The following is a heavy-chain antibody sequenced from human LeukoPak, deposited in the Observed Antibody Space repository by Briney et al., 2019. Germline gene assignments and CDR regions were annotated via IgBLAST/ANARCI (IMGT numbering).Heavy chain of an antibody. V-gene: IGHV1-46*01. CDR3: ARETKGSGSYFGLGENRYFDY. Sequence: GASVKVFCKASGYTFTSYDINWVRQATGQGLEWMGIINPRGGITSYAQKFQGRVTMTRDMSTSTVYMELSSLRSEDTAVYYCARETKGSGSYFGLGENRYFDYWGQGTLVTVSS. CDR1: GYTFTSYD. CDR2: INPRGGIT. D-gene: IGHD3-10*01. J-gene: IGHJ4*02.